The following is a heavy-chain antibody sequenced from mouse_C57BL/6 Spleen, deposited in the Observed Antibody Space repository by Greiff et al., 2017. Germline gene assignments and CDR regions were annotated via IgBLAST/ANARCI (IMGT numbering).Heavy chain of an antibody. CDR3: ARSGYGNYEYFDV. D-gene: IGHD2-10*02. CDR1: GYAFTNYL. J-gene: IGHJ1*03. Sequence: QVQLKQSGAELVRPGTSVKVSCKASGYAFTNYLIEWVKQRPGQGLEWIGVINPGSGGTNYNEKFKGKATLTADKSSSTAYMQLSSLTSEDSAVYFCARSGYGNYEYFDVWGTGTTVTVSS. V-gene: IGHV1-54*01. CDR2: INPGSGGT.